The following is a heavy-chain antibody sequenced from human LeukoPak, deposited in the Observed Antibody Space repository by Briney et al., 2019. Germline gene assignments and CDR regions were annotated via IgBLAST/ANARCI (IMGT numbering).Heavy chain of an antibody. J-gene: IGHJ4*02. V-gene: IGHV4-39*01. D-gene: IGHD2-15*01. CDR1: GGSISSSSYY. CDR2: MYYSGST. CDR3: ARSQRDCSGGSCHYEYYFED. Sequence: SETLSLTCTVSGGSISSSSYYWGWIRQPPGKGLEWIGSMYYSGSTYYNPSLKSRVTISVDTSKNQLSLKLSSVTAADTAVYYCARSQRDCSGGSCHYEYYFEDWGQGTLVTVSS.